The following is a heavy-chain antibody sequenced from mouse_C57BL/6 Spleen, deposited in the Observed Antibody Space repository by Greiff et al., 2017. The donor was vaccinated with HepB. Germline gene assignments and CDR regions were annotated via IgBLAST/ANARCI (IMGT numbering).Heavy chain of an antibody. J-gene: IGHJ3*01. CDR1: GFTIKDYY. V-gene: IGHV14-1*01. CDR3: TTKNPWFAY. CDR2: IDPEDGDT. Sequence: VQLQQSGAELVRPGASVKLSCTASGFTIKDYYMHWVKQRPEQGLEWIGSIDPEDGDTDYAPKFQGKATMTADTSSNTAYLQLSSLTSEDTAVYYCTTKNPWFAYWGQGTLVTVSA.